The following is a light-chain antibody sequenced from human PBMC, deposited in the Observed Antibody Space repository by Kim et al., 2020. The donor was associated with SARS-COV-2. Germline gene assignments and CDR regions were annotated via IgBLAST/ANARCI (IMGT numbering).Light chain of an antibody. V-gene: IGLV1-36*01. CDR3: AAWDDSRNSWV. Sequence: QAVTISCSGSSSNIGNNVVTWYQQLPRKAPQLLIYYDDLMPSGVSDGFSASKSGSSASLATSGVQYADEADDYCAAWDDSRNSWVFGGGTQLTVL. J-gene: IGLJ3*02. CDR2: YDD. CDR1: SSNIGNNV.